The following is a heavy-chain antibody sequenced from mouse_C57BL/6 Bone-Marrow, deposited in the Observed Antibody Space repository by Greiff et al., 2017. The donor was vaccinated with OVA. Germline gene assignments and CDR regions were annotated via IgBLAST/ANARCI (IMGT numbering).Heavy chain of an antibody. J-gene: IGHJ2*01. CDR3: AREYYGSSYGY. CDR1: GYTFTSYW. Sequence: QVQLQQPGAELVMPGASVKLSCKASGYTFTSYWMHWVKQRPGQGLEWIGEIDPSDSYTNYNQKFKGKSTLTVDKSSSTAYMQLSSLTSEDSAVYYGAREYYGSSYGYWGQGTTLTVSS. D-gene: IGHD1-1*01. CDR2: IDPSDSYT. V-gene: IGHV1-69*01.